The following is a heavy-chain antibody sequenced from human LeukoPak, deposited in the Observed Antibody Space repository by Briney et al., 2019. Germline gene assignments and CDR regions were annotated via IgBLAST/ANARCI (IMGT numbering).Heavy chain of an antibody. CDR2: VSVNGGTT. D-gene: IGHD3-10*01. Sequence: GGSLRLSCAASGFTFSSCALNWVRQAPGKGLEWVSTVSVNGGTTYYADSVKGRFTISRDNSKNTLYLQMNSLRAEDTAVYFCAKELHGSGNYAFDYWGQGTLVTVSS. CDR3: AKELHGSGNYAFDY. V-gene: IGHV3-23*01. CDR1: GFTFSSCA. J-gene: IGHJ4*02.